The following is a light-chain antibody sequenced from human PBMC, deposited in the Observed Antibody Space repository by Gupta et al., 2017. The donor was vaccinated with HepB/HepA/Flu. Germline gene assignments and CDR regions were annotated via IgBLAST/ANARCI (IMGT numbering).Light chain of an antibody. CDR1: QSLLHSNGYNY. J-gene: IGKJ1*01. CDR2: LGS. Sequence: DIVMTQSPLSLPVTPGEPASISCRSSQSLLHSNGYNYLDWYLQKPGQSPQLLIYLGSNRASGVPDRFSGSGSGTDFTLKISRVEAEDVGVYYCRQALPTPPTFGQGTKVEIK. CDR3: RQALPTPPT. V-gene: IGKV2-28*01.